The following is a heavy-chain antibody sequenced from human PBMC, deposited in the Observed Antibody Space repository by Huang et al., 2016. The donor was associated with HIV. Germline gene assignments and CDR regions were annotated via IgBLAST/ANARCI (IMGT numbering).Heavy chain of an antibody. CDR1: EYTLTDLS. CDR3: ATGFDVFFDF. Sequence: QVQLVQSRAEVKKPGASVKVSCKVSEYTLTDLSIHWVRQPPGKGLEWMGGFDPEIGGKIYAQKFQGRGTRTEDTTTETAFMELSGLRPEDTAVYYCATGFDVFFDFWGQGTLVTVSP. J-gene: IGHJ4*02. D-gene: IGHD3-9*01. CDR2: FDPEIGGK. V-gene: IGHV1-24*01.